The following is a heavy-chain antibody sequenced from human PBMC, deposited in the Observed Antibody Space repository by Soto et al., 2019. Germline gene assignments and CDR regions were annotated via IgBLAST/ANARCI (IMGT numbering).Heavy chain of an antibody. CDR2: INPSSGIT. D-gene: IGHD4-17*01. V-gene: IGHV1-46*01. Sequence: QAQLVQSGAEVTKPGASVKVSCKASGYTYTDYYMHWGRQAPGQGLGGMGIINPSSGITTYAQKFQGRVIMTTDPPTSTVYMELSSLRSADTAVYYCARDTKPSVTTGAATNWFDPWGQGTLVTVSS. J-gene: IGHJ5*02. CDR3: ARDTKPSVTTGAATNWFDP. CDR1: GYTYTDYY.